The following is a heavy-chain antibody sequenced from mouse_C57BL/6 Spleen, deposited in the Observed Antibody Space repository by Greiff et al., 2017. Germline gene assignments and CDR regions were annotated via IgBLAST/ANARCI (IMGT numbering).Heavy chain of an antibody. CDR2: ISSGGDYI. J-gene: IGHJ2*01. Sequence: EVKVVESGEGLVKPGGSLKLSCAASGFTFSSYAMSLVRQTPEKRLEWVAYISSGGDYIYYADTVKGRFTISRDNARNTLYLQMSSLKSEDTAMYYCTRDSNSDYFDYWGQGTTLTVSS. CDR1: GFTFSSYA. V-gene: IGHV5-9-1*02. CDR3: TRDSNSDYFDY. D-gene: IGHD2-5*01.